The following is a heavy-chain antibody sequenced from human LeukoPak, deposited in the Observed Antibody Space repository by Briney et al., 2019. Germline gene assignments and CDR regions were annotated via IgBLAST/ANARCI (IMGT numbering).Heavy chain of an antibody. Sequence: SETLSLTCAVYGGSFSGYYWSWIRQPPGKGLEWIGEINHSGSTNYNPSLKSRVTISVDTSKNQFSLKLSSVTAADTAVYYCARGSRGPRPHYSNYGKFDYWGQGTLATVSS. CDR2: INHSGST. V-gene: IGHV4-34*01. CDR1: GGSFSGYY. J-gene: IGHJ4*02. D-gene: IGHD4-11*01. CDR3: ARGSRGPRPHYSNYGKFDY.